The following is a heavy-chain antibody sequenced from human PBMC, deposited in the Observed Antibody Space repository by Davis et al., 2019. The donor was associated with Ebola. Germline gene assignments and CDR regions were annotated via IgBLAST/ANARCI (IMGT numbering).Heavy chain of an antibody. Sequence: SVKVSCKASGGTFSSYAISWVRQAPGQGLEWMGGIIPIFGTANYAQKFQGRVTITADESTSTAYMELSSLRSEDTAVYYCAREVGATERLGLDFDCWGQGTLVTVSS. D-gene: IGHD1-26*01. CDR2: IIPIFGTA. J-gene: IGHJ4*02. CDR1: GGTFSSYA. V-gene: IGHV1-69*13. CDR3: AREVGATERLGLDFDC.